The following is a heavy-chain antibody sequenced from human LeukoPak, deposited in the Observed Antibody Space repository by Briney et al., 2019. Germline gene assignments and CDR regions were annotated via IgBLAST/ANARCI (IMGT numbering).Heavy chain of an antibody. D-gene: IGHD5-12*01. V-gene: IGHV1-69*13. J-gene: IGHJ5*02. CDR2: VVPIFGTT. CDR3: ARDQGMLATWGWFDP. Sequence: SVKVSCKASGYTFTSYDINWVRQATGQGLEWVGRVVPIFGTTTYAQNFQGRVTVSADESTNTAYMELNNLQFEDTAVYYCARDQGMLATWGWFDPWGQGTRVTVSS. CDR1: GYTFTSYD.